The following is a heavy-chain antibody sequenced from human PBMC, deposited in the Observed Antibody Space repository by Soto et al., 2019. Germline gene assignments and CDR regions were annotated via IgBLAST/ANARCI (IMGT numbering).Heavy chain of an antibody. J-gene: IGHJ4*02. CDR2: ISGSGGST. V-gene: IGHV3-23*01. CDR3: AKDQGSSWYEIDY. CDR1: GFTCSNYA. D-gene: IGHD6-13*01. Sequence: EVQLLESGGGLVQPGGSLRLSCAASGFTCSNYAVTWVRQGPGKGLEWVSTISGSGGSTYYADSVKGRFTISRDNSKNTLYLQMNSLRAVDTAVYYCAKDQGSSWYEIDYWGQGTLVTVSS.